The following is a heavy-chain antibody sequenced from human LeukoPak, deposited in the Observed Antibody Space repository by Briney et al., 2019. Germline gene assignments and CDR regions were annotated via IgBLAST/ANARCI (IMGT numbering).Heavy chain of an antibody. V-gene: IGHV3-30-3*01. CDR1: GFTFSTYA. CDR2: ISYDGSNK. D-gene: IGHD3-9*01. Sequence: GGSLRLSCAASGFTFSTYAVNWVRQAPGKGLEWVAVISYDGSNKYYADSVKGRFTISRDNSKNTLYLQMNSLRAEDTAVYYCAREPTYYDILTGYYGGYYYYGMDVWGQGTTVTVSS. J-gene: IGHJ6*02. CDR3: AREPTYYDILTGYYGGYYYYGMDV.